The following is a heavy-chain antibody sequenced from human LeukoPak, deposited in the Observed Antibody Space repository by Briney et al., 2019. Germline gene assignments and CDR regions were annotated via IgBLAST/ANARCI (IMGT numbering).Heavy chain of an antibody. CDR2: ISSSGSTI. CDR3: ARDGYDYVWGSYRPVSVAFDI. J-gene: IGHJ3*02. D-gene: IGHD3-16*02. CDR1: GFTFSSYA. Sequence: PGGSLRLSCAASGFTFSSYAMSWVRQAPGKGLEWVSYISSSGSTIYYADSVKGRFTISRDNAKNSLYLQMNSLRAEDTAVYYCARDGYDYVWGSYRPVSVAFDIWGQGTMVTVSS. V-gene: IGHV3-48*03.